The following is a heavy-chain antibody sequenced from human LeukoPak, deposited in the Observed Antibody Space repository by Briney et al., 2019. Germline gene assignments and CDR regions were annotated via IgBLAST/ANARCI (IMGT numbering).Heavy chain of an antibody. CDR1: GFTFSDYS. V-gene: IGHV3-48*01. J-gene: IGHJ4*02. CDR3: ARDYKYAFDN. Sequence: GGSLRLSCAASGFTFSDYSMNWVRQAPGKGLEWISYIGIDSGNTNFADSVKGRFTISGDKAKNSLYLQMNSLRVEDTAVYYCARDYKYAFDNWGQGTLVTVSS. CDR2: IGIDSGNT. D-gene: IGHD5-24*01.